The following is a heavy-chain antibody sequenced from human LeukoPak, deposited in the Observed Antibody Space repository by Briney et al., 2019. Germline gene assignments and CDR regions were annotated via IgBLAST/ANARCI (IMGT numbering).Heavy chain of an antibody. CDR1: GYTFTGYS. Sequence: VASVKLSCKASGYTFTGYSMHWVRQAPGQGLEWMGWINPNSGATNYAQKFQGRVTMTRDTSISTAYMELSRLRSDDTAVYYCARPYRGYDLCYFDYWGQGTLVPVPS. J-gene: IGHJ4*02. D-gene: IGHD5-12*01. CDR3: ARPYRGYDLCYFDY. V-gene: IGHV1-2*02. CDR2: INPNSGAT.